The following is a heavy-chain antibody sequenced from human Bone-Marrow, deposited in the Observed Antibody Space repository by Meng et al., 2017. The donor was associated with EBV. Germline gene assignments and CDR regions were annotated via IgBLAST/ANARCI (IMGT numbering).Heavy chain of an antibody. D-gene: IGHD3-9*01. CDR2: IDGSSATT. V-gene: IGHV3-23*01. Sequence: EVELLEXXXGXVXXGGXLRLSCVASGFTFSHDTMTWVRQAPEKGLEWVSVIDGSSATTYYADSVKGRFTISRDNSKNTLSLQMNSLRAEDTALYFCARYLTGGTRWFDPWGQGILVTVSS. J-gene: IGHJ5*02. CDR1: GFTFSHDT. CDR3: ARYLTGGTRWFDP.